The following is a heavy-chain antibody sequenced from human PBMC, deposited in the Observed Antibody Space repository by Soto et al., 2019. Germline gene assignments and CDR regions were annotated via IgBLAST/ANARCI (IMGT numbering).Heavy chain of an antibody. D-gene: IGHD3-10*01. Sequence: GGSLRLSCAGSGFSFRSYSMNWVRQVPGKGLEWVSSISSSSSYINYADSMKGRFTISRDNAKNSLYLQMNSLRAEDTAVYYCARVGTYYGSGSPYYSDYWGQGTLVTVSS. CDR2: ISSSSSYI. CDR3: ARVGTYYGSGSPYYSDY. V-gene: IGHV3-21*01. J-gene: IGHJ4*02. CDR1: GFSFRSYS.